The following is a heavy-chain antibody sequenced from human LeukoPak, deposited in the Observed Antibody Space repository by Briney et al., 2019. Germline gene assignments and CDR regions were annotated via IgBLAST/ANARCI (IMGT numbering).Heavy chain of an antibody. Sequence: NPSETLSLTCTVSGGSISSYYWSWIRQPAGKGLEWIGRIYTSGSTNYNPSLKSRVTMSVDTSKNQFSLKLSSVTAADTAVYYCARDNNYYGSGSYHDYWGQGTLVTVSS. J-gene: IGHJ4*02. V-gene: IGHV4-4*07. CDR2: IYTSGST. D-gene: IGHD3-10*01. CDR1: GGSISSYY. CDR3: ARDNNYYGSGSYHDY.